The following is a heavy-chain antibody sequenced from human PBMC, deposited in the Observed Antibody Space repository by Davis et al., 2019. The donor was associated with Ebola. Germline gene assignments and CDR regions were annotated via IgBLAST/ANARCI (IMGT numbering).Heavy chain of an antibody. CDR1: GYIFTNYG. Sequence: ASVKVSCKASGYIFTNYGVNWLRQAPGQGLEWMGWISVIDGNTYYAQRFQGRVTMTADTSTSTIYMELRSLTSDDTAIYYCVRHYDTTYWNDPWGQGTLVTVSS. J-gene: IGHJ5*02. CDR3: VRHYDTTYWNDP. V-gene: IGHV1-18*01. CDR2: ISVIDGNT. D-gene: IGHD3-9*01.